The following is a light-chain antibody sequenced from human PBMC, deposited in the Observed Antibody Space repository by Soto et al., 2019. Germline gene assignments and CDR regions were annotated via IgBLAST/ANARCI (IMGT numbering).Light chain of an antibody. CDR1: QSISNN. V-gene: IGKV3-15*01. CDR3: QRYNDRIT. J-gene: IGKJ5*01. CDR2: AAS. Sequence: ILVTQSPATLSVSPGERAILSCRASQSISNNLAWYQQKPGQAPRLLFYAASIRATGVPARFSGSWSGTEFTLTISSLQSEDLAVYCCQRYNDRITFGQGTRLEIK.